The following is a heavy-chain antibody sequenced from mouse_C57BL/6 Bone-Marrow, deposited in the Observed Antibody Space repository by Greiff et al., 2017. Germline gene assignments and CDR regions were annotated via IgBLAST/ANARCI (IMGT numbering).Heavy chain of an antibody. CDR1: GFSLTSYG. CDR3: ARNSRGANYYGSSYWFAY. V-gene: IGHV2-2*01. Sequence: QVQLQQSGPGLVQPSQSLSITCTVSGFSLTSYGVHWVRQSPGKGLEWLGVIWSGGSTDYNAAFISRLSISKDNSKSHVFFKMNSLQADDTAIYYCARNSRGANYYGSSYWFAYWGQGNLVNVSA. J-gene: IGHJ3*01. D-gene: IGHD1-1*01. CDR2: IWSGGST.